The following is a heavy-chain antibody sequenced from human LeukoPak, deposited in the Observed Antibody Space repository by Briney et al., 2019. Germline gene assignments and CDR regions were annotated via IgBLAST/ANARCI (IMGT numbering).Heavy chain of an antibody. V-gene: IGHV3-21*04. Sequence: GGSLRLSCAASGFTFSSYSMNWVRQAPGKGLEWVSSISSSSSYIYYADSVKGRFTISRDNSKNTLYLQMNSLRAEDTAVYYCAAPSGWFEYFQHWGQGTLVTVSS. J-gene: IGHJ1*01. CDR3: AAPSGWFEYFQH. CDR2: ISSSSSYI. D-gene: IGHD6-19*01. CDR1: GFTFSSYS.